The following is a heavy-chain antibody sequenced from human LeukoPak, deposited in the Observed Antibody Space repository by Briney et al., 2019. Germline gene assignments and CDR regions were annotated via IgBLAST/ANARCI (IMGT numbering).Heavy chain of an antibody. J-gene: IGHJ1*01. D-gene: IGHD3-22*01. V-gene: IGHV4-39*01. CDR2: LYYTGRT. Sequence: KPSETLSLTCSVSGDSISRSDSYWDWIRQPPGKGLEWIGTLYYTGRTYYSPSLKSRVTMSVDTSNNQFSLNLRSVTAADTAVYYCARQRYYDGSGYLEWGQGTLLSVSS. CDR1: GDSISRSDSY. CDR3: ARQRYYDGSGYLE.